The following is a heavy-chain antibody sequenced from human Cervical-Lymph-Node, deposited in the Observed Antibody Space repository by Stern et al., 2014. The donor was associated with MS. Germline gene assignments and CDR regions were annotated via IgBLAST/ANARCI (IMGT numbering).Heavy chain of an antibody. CDR1: GFSFRSHF. V-gene: IGHV3-23*01. J-gene: IGHJ4*02. Sequence: EVQLLESGGGLVQPGGSLRLSCAASGFSFRSHFMSWVRQAPGKGLEWVSGISGSGDFTEYADSVKGRFTISRDNSKNTLILQMNTLRADDTATYYCAKDRVDYDRAFDYWGQGTLVTVSS. CDR2: ISGSGDFT. CDR3: AKDRVDYDRAFDY. D-gene: IGHD4-17*01.